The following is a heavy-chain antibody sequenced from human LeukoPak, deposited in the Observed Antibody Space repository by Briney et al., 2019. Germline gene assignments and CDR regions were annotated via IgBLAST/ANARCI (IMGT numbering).Heavy chain of an antibody. V-gene: IGHV3-30-3*01. CDR3: ARGLGISREPDY. Sequence: PGGSLRFSCAASGFTFSSYAMHWVRQAPGKGLEWVAVISYDGSNKYYADSVKGRFTISRDNSKNTLYLQMNSLRAEDTAVYYCARGLGISREPDYWGQGTLVTVSS. CDR1: GFTFSSYA. J-gene: IGHJ4*02. D-gene: IGHD1-14*01. CDR2: ISYDGSNK.